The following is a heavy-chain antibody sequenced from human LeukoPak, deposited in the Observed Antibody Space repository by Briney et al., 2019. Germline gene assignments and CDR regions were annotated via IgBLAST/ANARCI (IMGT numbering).Heavy chain of an antibody. Sequence: GGSLRLSCAASGFTCSSYAMSGVRQAPGKGLEWVSAISVSGGNTYYADSVKGRFTISRDNPQNTMYLQMNSLRAEDTAVYYCAKYNYYGSGSYYNAFDYWGQGTLVTVSS. CDR3: AKYNYYGSGSYYNAFDY. CDR1: GFTCSSYA. CDR2: ISVSGGNT. D-gene: IGHD3-10*01. V-gene: IGHV3-23*01. J-gene: IGHJ4*02.